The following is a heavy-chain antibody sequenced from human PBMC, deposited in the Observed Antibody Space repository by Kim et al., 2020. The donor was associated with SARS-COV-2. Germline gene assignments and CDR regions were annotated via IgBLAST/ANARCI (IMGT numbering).Heavy chain of an antibody. CDR1: GGSISSYY. V-gene: IGHV4-59*01. D-gene: IGHD3-22*01. J-gene: IGHJ3*02. CDR2: IYYSGST. CDR3: ARDRERYYDSSRDAFDI. Sequence: SETLSLTCTVSGGSISSYYWSWIRQPPGKGLEWIGYIYYSGSTNYNPSLKSRVTISVDTSKNQFSLKLSSVTAADTAVYYCARDRERYYDSSRDAFDIWGHGTMVTVSS.